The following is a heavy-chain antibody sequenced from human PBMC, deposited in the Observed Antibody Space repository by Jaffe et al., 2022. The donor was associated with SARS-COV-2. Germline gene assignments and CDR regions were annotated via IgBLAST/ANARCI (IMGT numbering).Heavy chain of an antibody. V-gene: IGHV3-23*01. J-gene: IGHJ3*02. CDR1: GFTFSNYA. Sequence: EVQLLESGGDLVQPGGSLRLSCAASGFTFSNYAMTWVRQAPGKRLEWVSAISGSSSSTHYADSVKGRFTISRDNSKNTLYLQMDSLRAEDTAIYYCAKDLYCGGDCYFTFDIWGQGTMVTVSS. CDR3: AKDLYCGGDCYFTFDI. CDR2: ISGSSSST. D-gene: IGHD2-21*02.